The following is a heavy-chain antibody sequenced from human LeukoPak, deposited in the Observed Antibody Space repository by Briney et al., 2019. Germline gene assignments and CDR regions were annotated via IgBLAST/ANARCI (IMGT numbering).Heavy chain of an antibody. CDR2: IIPIFGTA. Sequence: ASVKVSCKASGGTLSGYAISWVRQAPGKGLEWMGGIIPIFGTANYAQKFQGRVTITADKSTSTAYMELSSLRSEDTAVYYCASAVVTAPPYYYYYMDVWGKGTTVTVSS. J-gene: IGHJ6*03. CDR1: GGTLSGYA. D-gene: IGHD2-21*02. CDR3: ASAVVTAPPYYYYYMDV. V-gene: IGHV1-69*06.